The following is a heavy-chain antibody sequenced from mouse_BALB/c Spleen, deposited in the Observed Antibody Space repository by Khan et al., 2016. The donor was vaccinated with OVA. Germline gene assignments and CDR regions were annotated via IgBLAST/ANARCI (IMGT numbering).Heavy chain of an antibody. CDR1: GYSITTDYA. Sequence: EVQLVESGPGLVKPSQSLSLTCTVTGYSITTDYAWNWIRQFPGSKLEWMGNISYSGNTKYNPSLKSRISITGDTSKNQFFLQLKSVTTEDTARYYCARIYGGDFDYWGQGTTLTVSS. D-gene: IGHD1-1*01. CDR3: ARIYGGDFDY. CDR2: ISYSGNT. V-gene: IGHV3-2*02. J-gene: IGHJ2*01.